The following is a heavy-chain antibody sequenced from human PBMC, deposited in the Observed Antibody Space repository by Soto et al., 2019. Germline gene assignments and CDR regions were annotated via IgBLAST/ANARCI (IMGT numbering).Heavy chain of an antibody. V-gene: IGHV3-23*01. J-gene: IGHJ4*02. Sequence: GGSLRLSCAASGFTISTFAMTWVRQAPGKGLESVCGMTGSGATIHYADSVRGRFTISKDNSKNVLFLQMDYLRDEDAAIYYCAKDAVYNDGLWLMDSWGQGTLVTVSS. D-gene: IGHD2-21*01. CDR2: MTGSGATI. CDR3: AKDAVYNDGLWLMDS. CDR1: GFTISTFA.